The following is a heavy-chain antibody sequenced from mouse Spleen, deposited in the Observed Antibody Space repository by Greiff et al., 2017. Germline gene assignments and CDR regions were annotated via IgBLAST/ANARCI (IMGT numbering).Heavy chain of an antibody. CDR3: ARWQSTMITTTDDYYAMDY. CDR1: GYTFTSYW. CDR2: INPSSGYT. V-gene: IGHV1-7*01. Sequence: QVQLQQSGAELAKPGASVKLSCKASGYTFTSYWMHWVKQRPGQGLEWIGYINPSSGYTKYNQKFKDKATLTADKSSSTAYMQLSSLTYEDSAVYYCARWQSTMITTTDDYYAMDYWGQGTSVTVSS. D-gene: IGHD2-4*01. J-gene: IGHJ4*01.